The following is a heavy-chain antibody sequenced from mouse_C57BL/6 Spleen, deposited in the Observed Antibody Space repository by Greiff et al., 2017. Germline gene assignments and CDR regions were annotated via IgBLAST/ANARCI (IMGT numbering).Heavy chain of an antibody. D-gene: IGHD1-1*01. Sequence: VHVKQSGAELVKPGASVKLSCPASGFNIKDYYMHWVKQRTEQGLEWIGRIDPEDGETKYAPKFKGKATITADTSSNTAYLQLSSLTSEDTAVYYCAITAVVPNWYFDVWGTGTTVTVSS. CDR1: GFNIKDYY. V-gene: IGHV14-2*01. CDR3: AITAVVPNWYFDV. CDR2: IDPEDGET. J-gene: IGHJ1*03.